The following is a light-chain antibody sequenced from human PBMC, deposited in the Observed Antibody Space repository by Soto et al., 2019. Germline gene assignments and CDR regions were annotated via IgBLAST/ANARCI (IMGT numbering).Light chain of an antibody. CDR3: QQYNNWPPT. CDR1: QSARIS. Sequence: EIVMTQSASTLSVSPGERATLSCRASQSARISLGWYQQKPVQAPRLLISDVSTGATGVPARFSGSLSGTEFNLTISSPHAEDFTVYYCQQYNNWPPTFGQGTRLEIK. J-gene: IGKJ5*01. V-gene: IGKV3-15*01. CDR2: DVS.